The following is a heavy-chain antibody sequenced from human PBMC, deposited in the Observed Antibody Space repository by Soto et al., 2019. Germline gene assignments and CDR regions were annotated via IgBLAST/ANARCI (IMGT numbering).Heavy chain of an antibody. V-gene: IGHV3-15*07. J-gene: IGHJ6*02. CDR1: GFTFKSAW. Sequence: EVQVVESGGGLVQPGGSLRLSCAASGFTFKSAWMNWVRQAPGKGLEWVGRIKSKSDGGTTDYAAPVKGRFAISGDDSKNTVYLQMNNLNTEDTAVYYCTTFNYYYYYAMDVWGQGTTVTVSS. CDR2: IKSKSDGGTT. CDR3: TTFNYYYYYAMDV.